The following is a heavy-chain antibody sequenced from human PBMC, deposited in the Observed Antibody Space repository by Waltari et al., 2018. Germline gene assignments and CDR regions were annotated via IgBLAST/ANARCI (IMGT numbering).Heavy chain of an antibody. CDR3: ARTRGYPSFDAFDI. CDR2: IYTSGST. Sequence: QVQLQESGPGLVKPSQTLSLTCTVSGGSISSGSYYWSWIRQPAGKGLEWIGRIYTSGSTNYNPPLKSRVTISVDTSKNQFSLKLSSVTAADTAVYYCARTRGYPSFDAFDIWGQGTMVTVSS. CDR1: GGSISSGSYY. J-gene: IGHJ3*02. D-gene: IGHD3-10*01. V-gene: IGHV4-61*02.